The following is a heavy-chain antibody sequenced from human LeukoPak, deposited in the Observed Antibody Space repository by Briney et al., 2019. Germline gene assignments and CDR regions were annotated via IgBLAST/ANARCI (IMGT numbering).Heavy chain of an antibody. D-gene: IGHD6-13*01. J-gene: IGHJ3*02. CDR2: INPNSGGT. V-gene: IGHV1-2*02. CDR3: AREYSSSWSERNAFDI. Sequence: ASVKVSCTASGYTCTGSYMHWVRQAPGQGLEWMGWINPNSGGTNYAQKFQGRVTMTRDTSISTAYMELSRLRSDHPAVYYCAREYSSSWSERNAFDIWGQGTMVTVSS. CDR1: GYTCTGSY.